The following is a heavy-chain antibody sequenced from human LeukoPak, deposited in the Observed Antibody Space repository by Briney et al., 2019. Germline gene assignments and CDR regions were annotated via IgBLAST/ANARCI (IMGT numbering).Heavy chain of an antibody. J-gene: IGHJ5*02. CDR2: IYYSGST. Sequence: SETLSLTCTVSGGSISSYYWSWLRQPPGKGLEWIGYIYYSGSTNYNPSLKSRDTISVDTSKNQFSLKLGSVTAADTAVYYCARRPDWFDPWGQGTLVTVSS. CDR1: GGSISSYY. V-gene: IGHV4-59*08. CDR3: ARRPDWFDP.